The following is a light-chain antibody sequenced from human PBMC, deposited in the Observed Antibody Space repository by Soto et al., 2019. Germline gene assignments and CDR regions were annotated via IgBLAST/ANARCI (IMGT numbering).Light chain of an antibody. Sequence: DIQMTQSPSSLSASIGDRVTITCRASQNINSHLNWYQQKPGKAPKVVIYAASRLQSGVPSRFXRSGSGTEFTLTISSLEPEDFATYYCQQSHITTLFTFGKGTKLEIK. J-gene: IGKJ2*01. CDR2: AAS. V-gene: IGKV1-39*01. CDR1: QNINSH. CDR3: QQSHITTLFT.